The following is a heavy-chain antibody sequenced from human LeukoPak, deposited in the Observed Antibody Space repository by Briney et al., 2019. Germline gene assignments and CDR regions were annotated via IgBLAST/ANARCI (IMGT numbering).Heavy chain of an antibody. V-gene: IGHV1-46*01. D-gene: IGHD1-20*01. J-gene: IGHJ3*02. CDR3: ARLGNNWNDGDAFDI. CDR2: ISPSGGST. CDR1: GYTFTSNY. Sequence: ASVKVSCKAFGYTFTSNYMHWVRQAPGQGPEWMGVISPSGGSTTYAQKFQGRVTLTRDMSTSTDYMELRSLRSDDTAVYCCARLGNNWNDGDAFDIWGQGTMVTVSS.